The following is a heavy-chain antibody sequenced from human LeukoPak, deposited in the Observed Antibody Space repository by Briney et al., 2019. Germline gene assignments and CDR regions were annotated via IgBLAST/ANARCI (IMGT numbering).Heavy chain of an antibody. CDR1: GGSISSGSYY. D-gene: IGHD3-10*01. CDR3: ARGGPAYYYPI. CDR2: IYTSGST. J-gene: IGHJ4*02. Sequence: SETLSLTCTVSGGSISSGSYYWSWIRQPAGKGLEWIGRIYTSGSTNYNPSLKSRVTISVDTSKNQFSLKLSSVTAADTAVYYCARGGPAYYYPIWGQGTLVTVSS. V-gene: IGHV4-61*02.